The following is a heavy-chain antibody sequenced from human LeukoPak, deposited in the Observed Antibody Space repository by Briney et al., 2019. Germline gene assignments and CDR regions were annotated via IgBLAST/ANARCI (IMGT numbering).Heavy chain of an antibody. Sequence: GGSLRLSCAVSGFTFTDYWMNWVRQSPGKGLEWVASIRQDGGEKSYVDSVKGRFTISRDNTKSSLYLQINSLRAEDTAVYYCARDGTAAGLYFDLWGQGTLVTVSS. D-gene: IGHD6-13*01. CDR2: IRQDGGEK. V-gene: IGHV3-7*01. CDR1: GFTFTDYW. J-gene: IGHJ4*01. CDR3: ARDGTAAGLYFDL.